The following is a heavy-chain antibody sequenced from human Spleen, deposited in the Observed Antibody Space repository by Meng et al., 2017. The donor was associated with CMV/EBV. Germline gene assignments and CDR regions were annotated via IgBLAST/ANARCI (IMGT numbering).Heavy chain of an antibody. V-gene: IGHV3-7*01. J-gene: IGHJ4*02. CDR2: IKQDGSEK. CDR3: ARDSEYSSSWYSQIDY. Sequence: GFPFSSDWMRWVRQAPGKGLEWVANIKQDGSEKYYVDSVKGRFTLSRDNAKNSLYLQMNSLRAEDTAVYYCARDSEYSSSWYSQIDYWGQGTLVTVSS. CDR1: GFPFSSDW. D-gene: IGHD6-13*01.